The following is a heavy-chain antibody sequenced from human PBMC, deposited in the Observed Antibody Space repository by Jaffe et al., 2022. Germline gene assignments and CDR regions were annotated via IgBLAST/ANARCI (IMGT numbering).Heavy chain of an antibody. CDR3: ASTRPRGGYLLYYYMDV. Sequence: QVQLQESGPGLVKPSETLSLTCTVSGGSISSYYWSWIRQPPGKGLEWIGYIYYSGSTNYNPSLKSRVTISVDTSKNQFSLKLSSVTAADTAVYYCASTRPRGGYLLYYYMDVWGKGTTVTVSS. J-gene: IGHJ6*03. V-gene: IGHV4-59*01. CDR1: GGSISSYY. D-gene: IGHD3-22*01. CDR2: IYYSGST.